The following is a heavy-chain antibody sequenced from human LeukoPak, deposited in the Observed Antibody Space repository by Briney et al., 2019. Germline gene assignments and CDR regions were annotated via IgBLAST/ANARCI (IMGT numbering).Heavy chain of an antibody. CDR3: ARTYNAYDSSQGY. Sequence: ASVKVSCKASGYTFTGYYMHWVRQAPGQGLEWMGWVNPNSGGTNYAQQFRGRVTMTGDTSISTAYMELSRLRSDDTAVYYCARTYNAYDSSQGYWGQGTLVTVSS. V-gene: IGHV1-2*02. D-gene: IGHD5-12*01. J-gene: IGHJ4*02. CDR2: VNPNSGGT. CDR1: GYTFTGYY.